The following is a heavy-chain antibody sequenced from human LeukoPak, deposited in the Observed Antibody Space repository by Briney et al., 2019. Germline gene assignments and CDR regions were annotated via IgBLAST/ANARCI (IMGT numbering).Heavy chain of an antibody. CDR2: ISASNGNT. V-gene: IGHV1-18*01. D-gene: IGHD2-8*01. J-gene: IGHJ4*02. Sequence: ASVKVSCKASGYTFTSYGISWVRQAPGQGLEWMGWISASNGNTNYAQKLQGRVTMTTDTSTSTAYMELRSLRSDDTAVYYCAEQGDCTNGVCYPHDFAYWGQGSLVTVS. CDR3: AEQGDCTNGVCYPHDFAY. CDR1: GYTFTSYG.